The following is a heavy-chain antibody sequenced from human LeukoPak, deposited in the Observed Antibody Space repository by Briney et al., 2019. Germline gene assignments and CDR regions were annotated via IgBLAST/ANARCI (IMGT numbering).Heavy chain of an antibody. V-gene: IGHV4-4*07. CDR2: IYTSGST. Sequence: SETLSLTCTVSGGSISSYYWSWIRQPAGKGLEWIGRIYTSGSTNYNPSLKSRVTMSVDTSKNQFSLKLSSVTAADTAVYYCARGSHYYDSALAFDIWGQGTMVTVSS. CDR1: GGSISSYY. D-gene: IGHD3-22*01. CDR3: ARGSHYYDSALAFDI. J-gene: IGHJ3*02.